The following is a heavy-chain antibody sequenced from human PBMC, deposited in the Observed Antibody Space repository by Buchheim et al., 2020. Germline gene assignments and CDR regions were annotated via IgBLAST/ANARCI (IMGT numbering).Heavy chain of an antibody. CDR3: AKAIGHSYGNRLDY. Sequence: EVQLLESGGGLVQPGGSLRLSCAASGFTFSSYAMSWVRQVPGKGLEWVSAISGSGGRTYYADPVKGRFTISRDSSKNTLYLQMNSLRAEDTAIYYCAKAIGHSYGNRLDYWGQGTL. V-gene: IGHV3-23*01. D-gene: IGHD5-18*01. J-gene: IGHJ4*02. CDR1: GFTFSSYA. CDR2: ISGSGGRT.